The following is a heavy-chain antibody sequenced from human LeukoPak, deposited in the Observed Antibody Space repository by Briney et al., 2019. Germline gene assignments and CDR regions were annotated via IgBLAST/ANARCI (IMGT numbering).Heavy chain of an antibody. Sequence: GGSLRLSCAASGFTFSDYYMSWIRQAPGKGLEWDSYISSSGSTIYYADSVKGRFTISRDNAKNSLYLQMNSLRAEDTAVYYCARDGSSWLSHYYYYYMDVWGKGTTVTVSS. CDR1: GFTFSDYY. D-gene: IGHD6-13*01. V-gene: IGHV3-11*04. J-gene: IGHJ6*03. CDR2: ISSSGSTI. CDR3: ARDGSSWLSHYYYYYMDV.